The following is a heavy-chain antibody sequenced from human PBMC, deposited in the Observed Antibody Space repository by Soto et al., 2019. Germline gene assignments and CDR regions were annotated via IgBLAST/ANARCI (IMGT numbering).Heavy chain of an antibody. D-gene: IGHD3-3*01. V-gene: IGHV1-18*01. CDR1: GYTFTSYG. Sequence: ASVKVSCKASGYTFTSYGISWVRQAPGQGLEWMGWISAYNGNTNYAQKLQGRVTMTTDTSTSTAYMELRSLRSDDTAVYYCARGEVPLYYDFWSGYLNWFDPWGKGTLVTVSS. CDR2: ISAYNGNT. CDR3: ARGEVPLYYDFWSGYLNWFDP. J-gene: IGHJ5*02.